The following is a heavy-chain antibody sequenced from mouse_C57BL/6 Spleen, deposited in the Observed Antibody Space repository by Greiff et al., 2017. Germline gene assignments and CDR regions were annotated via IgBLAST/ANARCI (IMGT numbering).Heavy chain of an antibody. CDR1: GYTFTDYN. Sequence: EVQLQQSGPELVKPGASVKIPCKASGYTFTDYNMDWVKQSHGKSLEWIGDINPNNGGTIYNQKFKGKASLTVDKSSSTAYMELRSLTSEDTAVYYCARERATTVVAYWYFDVWGTGTTVTVSS. CDR3: ARERATTVVAYWYFDV. J-gene: IGHJ1*03. CDR2: INPNNGGT. V-gene: IGHV1-18*01. D-gene: IGHD1-1*01.